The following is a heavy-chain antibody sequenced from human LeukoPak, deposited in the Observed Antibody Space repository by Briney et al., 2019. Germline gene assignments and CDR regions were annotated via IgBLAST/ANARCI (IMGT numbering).Heavy chain of an antibody. CDR1: GYTFTGYY. Sequence: ASVKVSCKASGYTFTGYYMHWVRQAPGQGLEWMGWINPNSGGTNYAQKFQGWVTMTRDTSISTAYMEPSRLRSDDTAVYYCARYTYSSSWYLSYWYFDLWGRGTLVTVSS. V-gene: IGHV1-2*04. J-gene: IGHJ2*01. CDR3: ARYTYSSSWYLSYWYFDL. D-gene: IGHD6-13*01. CDR2: INPNSGGT.